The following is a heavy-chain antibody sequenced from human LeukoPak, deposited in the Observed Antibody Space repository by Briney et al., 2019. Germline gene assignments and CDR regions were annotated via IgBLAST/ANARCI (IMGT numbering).Heavy chain of an antibody. J-gene: IGHJ3*02. D-gene: IGHD2-2*02. CDR2: IKQDGSAK. V-gene: IGHV3-7*01. CDR1: GFMFSNYW. CDR3: ARDPCSSTSCYTGAFDI. Sequence: GGSLRLSCATSGFMFSNYWMTWVRQAPGKGLEWVANIKQDGSAKHYMDSVKGRFTISRDNAKNSLYLQMNSLRAEDTAVYYCARDPCSSTSCYTGAFDIWGQGTMVTVSS.